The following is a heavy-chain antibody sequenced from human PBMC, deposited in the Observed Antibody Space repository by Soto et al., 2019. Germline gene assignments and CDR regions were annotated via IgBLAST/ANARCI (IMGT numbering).Heavy chain of an antibody. CDR2: ISGSGGST. CDR1: GFTFSSYA. J-gene: IGHJ4*02. V-gene: IGHV3-23*01. CDR3: AKVAGNSYSYYFDY. Sequence: PVGSLRLSCADSGFTFSSYAMSWVRQAPGKGLEWVSAISGSGGSTYYADSVKGRFTISSDNSKNTLYLQMNSLRAEDTAVYYCAKVAGNSYSYYFDYWGQGTLVTVSS. D-gene: IGHD5-18*01.